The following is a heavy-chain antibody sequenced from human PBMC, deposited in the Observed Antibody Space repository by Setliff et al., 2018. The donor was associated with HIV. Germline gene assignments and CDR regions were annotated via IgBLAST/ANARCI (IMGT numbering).Heavy chain of an antibody. V-gene: IGHV5-51*01. J-gene: IGHJ4*02. Sequence: PGESLKISCKASGYSFTNYWVGWVRQMPGNGLEWMGLIWPDDSDTMYSPSFQGRVTITADESTSTAYMELSSLRSEDTAVYYCARGGNYYFDFWGQGTLVTVSS. CDR3: ARGGNYYFDF. D-gene: IGHD1-1*01. CDR2: IWPDDSDT. CDR1: GYSFTNYW.